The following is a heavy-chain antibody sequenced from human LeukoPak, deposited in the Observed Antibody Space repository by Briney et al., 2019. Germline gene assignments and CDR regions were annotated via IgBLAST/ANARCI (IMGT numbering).Heavy chain of an antibody. Sequence: GGSLRLSCAASGFTVSSNYMAWIRQAPGKGLEWVSTIYGGGGTYYGDSVRGRFAVSRDNSQNTIYLQMNSLRAEDTAVYYCARDQNYCSSGRCYDVFDIWGQGTMVTVSS. J-gene: IGHJ3*02. D-gene: IGHD2-2*01. CDR1: GFTVSSNY. CDR3: ARDQNYCSSGRCYDVFDI. V-gene: IGHV3-53*01. CDR2: IYGGGGT.